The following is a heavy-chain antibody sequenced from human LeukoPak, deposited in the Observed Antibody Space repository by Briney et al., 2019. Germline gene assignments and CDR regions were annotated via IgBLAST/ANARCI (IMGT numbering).Heavy chain of an antibody. CDR3: ARARYYYGSGSLYYFDY. V-gene: IGHV3-21*01. J-gene: IGHJ4*02. D-gene: IGHD3-10*01. Sequence: GGSLRLSCAASGFTFSSYSMNWVRQAPGKGLEWVSSISSSSSYIYYADSVKGRFTISRDNAKNSLYLQMNSLRAEDTAVYYCARARYYYGSGSLYYFDYWGQGTLVTVSS. CDR2: ISSSSSYI. CDR1: GFTFSSYS.